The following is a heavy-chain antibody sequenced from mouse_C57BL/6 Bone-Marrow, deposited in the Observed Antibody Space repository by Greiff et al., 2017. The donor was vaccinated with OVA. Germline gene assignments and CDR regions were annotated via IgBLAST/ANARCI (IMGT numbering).Heavy chain of an antibody. CDR3: ARPGDYDGDWFAY. J-gene: IGHJ3*01. V-gene: IGHV1-47*01. CDR2: FHPYDDDT. CDR1: GYTFTTYP. D-gene: IGHD2-4*01. Sequence: VQLQQSGAELVKPGASVKMSCKASGYTFTTYPIEWMKQNHGKSLEWIGNFHPYDDDTKYNEKFKGKATLTVEKSSSTVYLELSRLTSDDSAVYYCARPGDYDGDWFAYWGQGTLVTVSA.